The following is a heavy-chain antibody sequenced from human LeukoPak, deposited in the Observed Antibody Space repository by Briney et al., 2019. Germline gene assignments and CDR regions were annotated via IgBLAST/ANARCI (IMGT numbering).Heavy chain of an antibody. V-gene: IGHV4-4*09. Sequence: SETLSLTCTVSGGSISSYYWSWIRQPPGKGLEWIGYIYTSGSTNYNPSPKSRVTISVDTSKNQFSLKLSSVTAADTAVYYCARHESRGSGWFDPWGQGTLVTVSS. CDR3: ARHESRGSGWFDP. CDR1: GGSISSYY. D-gene: IGHD1-26*01. J-gene: IGHJ5*02. CDR2: IYTSGST.